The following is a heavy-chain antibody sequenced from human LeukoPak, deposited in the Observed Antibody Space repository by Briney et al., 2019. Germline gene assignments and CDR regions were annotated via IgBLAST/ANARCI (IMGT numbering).Heavy chain of an antibody. CDR1: GFTFSSFA. J-gene: IGHJ4*02. Sequence: GGSLRLSCAASGFTFSSFAMSWVRQAPGKGLEWVSAISGNSENAYFADSVKGRFTISRDNSKNTLYLQVTSLRVEDTAVYYCAKDRLTYDTAMAWFWGQGTLVTVSS. CDR3: AKDRLTYDTAMAWF. V-gene: IGHV3-23*01. D-gene: IGHD5-18*01. CDR2: ISGNSENA.